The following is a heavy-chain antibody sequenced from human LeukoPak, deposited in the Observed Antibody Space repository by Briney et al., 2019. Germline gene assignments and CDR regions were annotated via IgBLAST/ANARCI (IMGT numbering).Heavy chain of an antibody. CDR3: AKSGITMVRGLYYFDY. D-gene: IGHD3-10*01. CDR2: ISGSGGST. CDR1: GGTFSSYA. V-gene: IGHV3-23*01. Sequence: VASVKVSCKASGGTFSSYAISWVRQAPGKGLEWVSAISGSGGSTYYADSVKGRFTISRDNSKNTLYLQMNSLRAEDTAVYYCAKSGITMVRGLYYFDYWGQGTLVTVSS. J-gene: IGHJ4*02.